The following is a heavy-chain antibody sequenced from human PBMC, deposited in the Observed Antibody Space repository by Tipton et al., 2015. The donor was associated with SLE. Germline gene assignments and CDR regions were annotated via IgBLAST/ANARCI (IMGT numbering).Heavy chain of an antibody. D-gene: IGHD2-15*01. CDR1: GGSISSGSYY. V-gene: IGHV4-61*09. CDR2: IYTSGST. Sequence: TLSLTCTVSGGSISSGSYYWSWIRQPAGKGLEWIGHIYTSGSTNYNPSLKSRVTISVDTSKNQFSLKLSSVTAADTAVYYCAGTTPQGYYGMDVWGQGTTVTVSS. CDR3: AGTTPQGYYGMDV. J-gene: IGHJ6*02.